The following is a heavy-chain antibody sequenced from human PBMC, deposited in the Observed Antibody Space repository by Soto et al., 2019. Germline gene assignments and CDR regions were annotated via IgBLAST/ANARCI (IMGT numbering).Heavy chain of an antibody. Sequence: SETLSLTCTVSGGSISSYYWSWIRQPPGKGLEWIGYIYYSGSTNYNPSLKSRVTISVDTSKNQFSLKLSSVTAADTSVYYCARSVLSSSSSYYYYYMDVWGKGTTVTVSS. J-gene: IGHJ6*03. CDR1: GGSISSYY. D-gene: IGHD6-6*01. V-gene: IGHV4-59*08. CDR3: ARSVLSSSSSYYYYYMDV. CDR2: IYYSGST.